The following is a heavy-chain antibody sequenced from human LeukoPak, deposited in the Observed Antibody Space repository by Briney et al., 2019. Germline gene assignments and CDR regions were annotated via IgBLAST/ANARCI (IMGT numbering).Heavy chain of an antibody. J-gene: IGHJ4*02. D-gene: IGHD3-10*01. V-gene: IGHV3-53*01. CDR3: ASWPGAWYGEDY. CDR1: GFTVSGNY. Sequence: GGSLRLSCAASGFTVSGNYMAWVRQPPGKGLEWVSVIFGGGGTYYAGSVRGRFTISRDNSQNTLFLQMNSLRAEDTAVYYCASWPGAWYGEDYWGQGTRVTVSS. CDR2: IFGGGGT.